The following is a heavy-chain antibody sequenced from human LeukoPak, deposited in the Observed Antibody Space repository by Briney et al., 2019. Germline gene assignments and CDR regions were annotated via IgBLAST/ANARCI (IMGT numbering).Heavy chain of an antibody. CDR1: GYTFTSYG. J-gene: IGHJ4*02. V-gene: IGHV1-18*01. D-gene: IGHD3-10*01. Sequence: ASVKVSCKASGYTFTSYGISWVRQAPGQGLEWMGWIRAYNGNTNYAQKLQGRVTMTTDTSTSTAYMELRSLRSDDTAVYYCARALGMVRGVKPFDYWGQGTLVTVSS. CDR3: ARALGMVRGVKPFDY. CDR2: IRAYNGNT.